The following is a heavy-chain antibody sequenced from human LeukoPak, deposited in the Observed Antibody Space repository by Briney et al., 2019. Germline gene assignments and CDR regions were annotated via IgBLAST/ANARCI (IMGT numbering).Heavy chain of an antibody. J-gene: IGHJ3*01. CDR2: ISQDGRFK. Sequence: PGGSLRLSCAASGFTFSTYWMNWVPRAPGKALEWVANISQDGRFKYSVASVQGRFTISRDNAQNALYLEMNSLRAEDTAVYYCARILPGAVGDVLDLWGQGTMVTVTS. D-gene: IGHD6-19*01. CDR3: ARILPGAVGDVLDL. CDR1: GFTFSTYW. V-gene: IGHV3-7*01.